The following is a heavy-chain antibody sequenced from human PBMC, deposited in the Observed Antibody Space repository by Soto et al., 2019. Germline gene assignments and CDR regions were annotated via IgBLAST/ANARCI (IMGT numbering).Heavy chain of an antibody. Sequence: SETLSLTCTVADGSIINHYGSWIRQPPGKGLEWIGYIYYSGSTNYNPSLKSRVTISVDTSKNQFSLKLSSVTAADTAVYYCARHGDRETFDYWGQGTLVSVSS. D-gene: IGHD1-26*01. V-gene: IGHV4-59*08. J-gene: IGHJ4*02. CDR3: ARHGDRETFDY. CDR2: IYYSGST. CDR1: DGSIINHY.